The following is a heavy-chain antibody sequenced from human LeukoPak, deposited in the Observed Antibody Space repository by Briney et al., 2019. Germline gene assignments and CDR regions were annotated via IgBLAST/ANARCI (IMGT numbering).Heavy chain of an antibody. CDR3: AGNIAAEGFDY. D-gene: IGHD6-13*01. CDR2: ISSNGGST. Sequence: GGSLRVSCSASGLAFRSYAMHWVRQAPGKGLEYVSAISSNGGSTYYADSVKGRFTISRDNSKNTLYLQMSSLRAEDTAVYYCAGNIAAEGFDYWGQGTLFTVPS. J-gene: IGHJ4*02. CDR1: GLAFRSYA. V-gene: IGHV3-64D*06.